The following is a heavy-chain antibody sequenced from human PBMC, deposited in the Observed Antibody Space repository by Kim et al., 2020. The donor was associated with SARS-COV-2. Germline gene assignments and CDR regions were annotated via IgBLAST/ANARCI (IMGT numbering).Heavy chain of an antibody. J-gene: IGHJ5*02. CDR1: GFTFSSYW. Sequence: GGSLRLSCAASGFTFSSYWMHWVRQAPGKGLVWVSRINSDGSSTSYADSVKGRFTISRDNAKNTLYLQMNSLRAEDTAVYYCGRGSSCRSGGSCYSGRIGWFDPWGQGTLVTVSS. CDR2: INSDGSST. D-gene: IGHD2-15*01. CDR3: GRGSSCRSGGSCYSGRIGWFDP. V-gene: IGHV3-74*01.